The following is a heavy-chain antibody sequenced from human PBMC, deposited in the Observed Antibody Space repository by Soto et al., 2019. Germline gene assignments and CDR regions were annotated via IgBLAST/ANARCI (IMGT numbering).Heavy chain of an antibody. V-gene: IGHV1-3*01. Sequence: ASVKVSCKASGYTFTNYAMHWVRQAPGHRLEWMGWINGCNGNTKYSQTFQGRVTITRDTSATTAYMELSSLKYEDTAVYYCAREGYNSGYYYFDYWGQGTPVTVSS. CDR1: GYTFTNYA. D-gene: IGHD5-12*01. CDR3: AREGYNSGYYYFDY. J-gene: IGHJ4*02. CDR2: INGCNGNT.